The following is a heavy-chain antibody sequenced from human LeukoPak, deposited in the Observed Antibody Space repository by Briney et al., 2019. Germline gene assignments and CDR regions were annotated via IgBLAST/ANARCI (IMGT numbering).Heavy chain of an antibody. CDR1: GFSLSTSGAG. V-gene: IGHV2-5*01. Sequence: SGPTLVNPTQTLTLTCTFSGFSLSTSGAGVGWIRQPPGKALEWLALIYWNDDKRYSPSLKSRLTITKDTSKNQVVLTMTNMDPVDTATYYCAHTPGGYEPFDYWGQGTLVTVSS. CDR2: IYWNDDK. CDR3: AHTPGGYEPFDY. D-gene: IGHD5-12*01. J-gene: IGHJ4*02.